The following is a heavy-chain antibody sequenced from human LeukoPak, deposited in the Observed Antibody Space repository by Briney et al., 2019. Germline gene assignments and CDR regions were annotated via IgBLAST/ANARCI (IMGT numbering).Heavy chain of an antibody. D-gene: IGHD6-6*01. V-gene: IGHV4-34*01. CDR3: AREAGTSSSDY. CDR2: INHSGST. J-gene: IGHJ4*02. Sequence: SETLSLTCAVYGGSFSGYYWSWIRQPPGKGLEWIGEINHSGSTNYNPPLKSRVTISVDTSKNQFSLKLSSVTAADTAVYYRAREAGTSSSDYWGQGTLVTVSS. CDR1: GGSFSGYY.